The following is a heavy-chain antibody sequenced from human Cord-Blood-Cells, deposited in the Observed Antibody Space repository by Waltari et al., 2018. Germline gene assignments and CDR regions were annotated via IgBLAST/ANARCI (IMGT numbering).Heavy chain of an antibody. CDR2: INHSGST. D-gene: IGHD6-13*01. V-gene: IGHV4-34*01. J-gene: IGHJ5*02. CDR1: GGSFSGYY. CDR3: ARVVRTDSSSNWFDP. Sequence: QVQLQQWGAGLLKPSETLSLTCAVYGGSFSGYYSSWIRQPPGKGLEWIGEINHSGSTNYNPSLKSRVTISVDTSKNQFSLKLSSVTAADTAVYYCARVVRTDSSSNWFDPWGQGTLVTVSS.